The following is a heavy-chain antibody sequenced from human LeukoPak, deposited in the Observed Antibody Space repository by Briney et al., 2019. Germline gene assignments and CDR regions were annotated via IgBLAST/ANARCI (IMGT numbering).Heavy chain of an antibody. CDR3: AKSHASISNVYDY. J-gene: IGHJ4*02. CDR1: GFTFSTND. Sequence: GGSLRLSCAASGFTFSTNDMSWVRQAPGKGLEWVSAISGSGGYTNYADSMKGRFTISRDNSKNSLFLQMNSLRAEDTAVYYCAKSHASISNVYDYWGQGTLVTVSS. V-gene: IGHV3-23*01. D-gene: IGHD3-16*01. CDR2: ISGSGGYT.